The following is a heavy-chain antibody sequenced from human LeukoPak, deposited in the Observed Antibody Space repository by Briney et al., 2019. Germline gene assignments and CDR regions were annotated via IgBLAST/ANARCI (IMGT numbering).Heavy chain of an antibody. D-gene: IGHD5-24*01. V-gene: IGHV4-59*01. J-gene: IGHJ4*02. Sequence: SETLSLTCTVSGGSISSYYWSWIRQPPGKGLEWIGYIYYSGSTNYNPSLKSRVTISVDTSKNQFSLKLSSVTAADTAVYYCARMVSTIAWGARLDYWGQGTLVTVSS. CDR2: IYYSGST. CDR3: ARMVSTIAWGARLDY. CDR1: GGSISSYY.